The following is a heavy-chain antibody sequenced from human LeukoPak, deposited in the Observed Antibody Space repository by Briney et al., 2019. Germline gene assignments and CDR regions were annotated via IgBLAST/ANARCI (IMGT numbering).Heavy chain of an antibody. V-gene: IGHV4-39*01. Sequence: SETLSLTCTVSGGSISSSSYHWGWIRQPPGKGLEWNGSIYYSGSTYYNPSLKSRVTISVDTSKNQFSLKLSSVTAADTAVYYCARVESVGDFWSGSFQSFDYWGQGTLVTVSS. D-gene: IGHD3-3*01. CDR1: GGSISSSSYH. CDR2: IYYSGST. J-gene: IGHJ4*02. CDR3: ARVESVGDFWSGSFQSFDY.